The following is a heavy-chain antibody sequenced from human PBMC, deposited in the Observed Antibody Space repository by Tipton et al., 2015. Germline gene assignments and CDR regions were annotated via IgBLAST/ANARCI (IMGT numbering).Heavy chain of an antibody. J-gene: IGHJ4*02. CDR3: VKGDYYDANGYYYFDS. D-gene: IGHD3-22*01. Sequence: GSLRLSCAASGFTFRTYGMSWVRQAPGKGLEWVSSISRNPNSTYYAESVQGRFTISRDNSKRTLYLQMKSLRVEDTAVYHCVKGDYYDANGYYYFDSWGQGTLVTVSS. V-gene: IGHV3-23*01. CDR2: ISRNPNST. CDR1: GFTFRTYG.